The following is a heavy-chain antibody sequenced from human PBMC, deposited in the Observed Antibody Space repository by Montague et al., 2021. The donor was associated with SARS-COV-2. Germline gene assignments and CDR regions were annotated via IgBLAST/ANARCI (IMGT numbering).Heavy chain of an antibody. CDR1: GFTFSAYW. CDR2: IRADGTTT. CDR3: VRAFSNSFKWFDP. J-gene: IGHJ5*02. D-gene: IGHD6-13*01. V-gene: IGHV3-74*01. Sequence: SVRLSCAASGFTFSAYWMHWVRQAPVQGLEWVARIRADGTTTNYXDSVKGRFTISRDNAQDTVYLHMTTLTAEDTAVYYCVRAFSNSFKWFDPWGQGTLVTVSS.